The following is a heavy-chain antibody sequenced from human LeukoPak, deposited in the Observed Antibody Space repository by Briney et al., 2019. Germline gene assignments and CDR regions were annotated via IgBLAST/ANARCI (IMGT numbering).Heavy chain of an antibody. J-gene: IGHJ4*02. CDR2: INDDGKEK. CDR3: ARARSDYGEAAY. V-gene: IGHV3-7*01. Sequence: PGGSLRLSCAASGFTFNKFWMTWVRQAPGRGLEWVANINDDGKEKYYVDYVKGRFSISRDSAKRSLYLQRNSLRAEDTAIYYCARARSDYGEAAYWGQGTLVTVPS. D-gene: IGHD4-17*01. CDR1: GFTFNKFW.